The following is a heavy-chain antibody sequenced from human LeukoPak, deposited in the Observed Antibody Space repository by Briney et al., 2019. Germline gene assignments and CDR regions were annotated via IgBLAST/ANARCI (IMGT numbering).Heavy chain of an antibody. CDR3: ARGHYGLAD. Sequence: PGGSLRLSCAASGFTVSTNYWSWVRQAPGKGLEWVAHINQDGRERDYLDSVKGRFTISRDNARDSLYLQMISLRDEDTAVYYCARGHYGLADWGQGTTVTVSS. V-gene: IGHV3-7*01. CDR1: GFTVSTNY. J-gene: IGHJ6*02. CDR2: INQDGRER.